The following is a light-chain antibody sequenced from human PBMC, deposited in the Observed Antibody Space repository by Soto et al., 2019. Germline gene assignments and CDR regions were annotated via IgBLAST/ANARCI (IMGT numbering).Light chain of an antibody. Sequence: EIVLTQSPATLSLSPGERATLSCRASQSVRSYLAWYQQKPGQAPRLLIYDASNRATGIPARFSGSGSGTDFTLPISSLEPEDFAVYYCQQRSNWLTFGGGNKVEIK. CDR3: QQRSNWLT. J-gene: IGKJ4*01. CDR2: DAS. V-gene: IGKV3-11*01. CDR1: QSVRSY.